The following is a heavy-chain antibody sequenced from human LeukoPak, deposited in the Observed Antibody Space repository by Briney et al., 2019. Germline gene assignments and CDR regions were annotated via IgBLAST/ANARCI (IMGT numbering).Heavy chain of an antibody. CDR2: ISNNGGYT. Sequence: GGSLRLSCAASGFTFSSSAMSWVRQAPGKGLEWVSAISNNGGYTYYADSVQGRFTISRDNSKNTLYLQMNSLRAEDTAVYYCAKAEYSRFVWYGMDVWGQGTTVTVSS. CDR1: GFTFSSSA. V-gene: IGHV3-23*01. CDR3: AKAEYSRFVWYGMDV. D-gene: IGHD5-18*01. J-gene: IGHJ6*02.